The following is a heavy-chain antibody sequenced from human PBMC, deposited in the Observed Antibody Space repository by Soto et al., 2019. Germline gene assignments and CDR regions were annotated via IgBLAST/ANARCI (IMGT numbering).Heavy chain of an antibody. Sequence: SLRLSCAASGFTFSNAWISWVRHAPGKGLEWVGRIKSKTDGGTTDYAAPVKGRFTISRDDSKNTLYLQMNSLKTEDTAVYYCTRDLLYYYDSSGYYWAFDIWGQGTMVTVSS. D-gene: IGHD3-22*01. CDR2: IKSKTDGGTT. V-gene: IGHV3-15*01. CDR1: GFTFSNAW. CDR3: TRDLLYYYDSSGYYWAFDI. J-gene: IGHJ3*02.